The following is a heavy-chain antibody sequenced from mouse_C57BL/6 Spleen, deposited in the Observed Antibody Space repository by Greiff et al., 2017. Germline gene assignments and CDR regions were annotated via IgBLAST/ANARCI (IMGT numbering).Heavy chain of an antibody. CDR1: GYTFTDYE. V-gene: IGHV1-15*01. D-gene: IGHD2-1*01. J-gene: IGHJ2*01. CDR2: IDPETGGT. Sequence: VKLVESGAELVRPGASVTLSCKASGYTFTDYEMHWVKQTPVHGLEWIGAIDPETGGTAYNQKFKGKAILTADKSSSTAYMELRSLTSEYSAVYYCTSSGNYVFDYWGQGTTLTVSS. CDR3: TSSGNYVFDY.